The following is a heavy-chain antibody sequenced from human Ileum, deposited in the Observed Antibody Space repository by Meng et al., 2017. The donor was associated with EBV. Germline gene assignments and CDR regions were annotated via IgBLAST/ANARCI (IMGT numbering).Heavy chain of an antibody. CDR3: ARPIAAAGWFDP. V-gene: IGHV4-39*01. CDR2: IYSSGRT. CDR1: VGPINSSSYY. D-gene: IGHD6-13*01. Sequence: LQAQVEASDLEEPSETLSLTCTFFVGPINSSSYYWGWIRQHPGKGLEWMGSIYSSGRTYYNPSLKSRVTISVDTSKNQFSLKLSSVTAADTAVYYCARPIAAAGWFDPWGQGTLVTVSS. J-gene: IGHJ5*02.